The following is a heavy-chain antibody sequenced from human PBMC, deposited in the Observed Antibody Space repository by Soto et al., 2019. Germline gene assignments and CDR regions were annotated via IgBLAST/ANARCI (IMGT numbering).Heavy chain of an antibody. CDR2: IYSDGST. J-gene: IGHJ6*02. V-gene: IGHV3-53*04. CDR1: GFTVISNY. Sequence: GGSLRLSCAASGFTVISNYMSWVLQAPGKGLEWVSVIYSDGSTYYADSVKGRFTISRHNSKNTLYLQMNSLRAEDTAVYYCARDPYYDSSGYLASNGMDVWGQGTTVTVSS. CDR3: ARDPYYDSSGYLASNGMDV. D-gene: IGHD3-22*01.